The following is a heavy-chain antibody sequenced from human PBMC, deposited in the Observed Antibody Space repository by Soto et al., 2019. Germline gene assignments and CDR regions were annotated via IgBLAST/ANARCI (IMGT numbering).Heavy chain of an antibody. Sequence: SETLSLTCTVSGGSGRSENYYWSWIRQPPGKGLEWIGFISNSGNTNYNPSLKSRVTISLDTSKNQFSLKLSSLTAADTAVYYSARYLSIDRYNSRSCGMDLWGQGTTVTVSS. J-gene: IGHJ6*02. CDR3: ARYLSIDRYNSRSCGMDL. D-gene: IGHD6-6*01. CDR1: GGSGRSENYY. V-gene: IGHV4-61*01. CDR2: ISNSGNT.